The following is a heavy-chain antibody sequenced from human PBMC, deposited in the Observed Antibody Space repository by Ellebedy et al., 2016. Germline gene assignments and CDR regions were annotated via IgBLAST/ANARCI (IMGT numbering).Heavy chain of an antibody. V-gene: IGHV3-7*01. D-gene: IGHD3-22*01. Sequence: GGSLRLXXAASGFTFSNYWMTWVRQAPGKGLEWVANIKQDGSEKNYVDSVKGRFTISRDNAKNSLYLQMNSLTAEDTAVYYCARENYDSSGKFDYWGQGTLVTVSS. J-gene: IGHJ4*02. CDR2: IKQDGSEK. CDR1: GFTFSNYW. CDR3: ARENYDSSGKFDY.